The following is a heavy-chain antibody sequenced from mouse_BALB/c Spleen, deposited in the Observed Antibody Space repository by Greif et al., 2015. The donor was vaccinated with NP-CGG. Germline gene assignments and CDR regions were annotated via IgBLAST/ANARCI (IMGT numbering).Heavy chain of an antibody. D-gene: IGHD2-4*01. CDR3: ARGGYYDYDKGAWFAY. CDR1: GDSITSGY. V-gene: IGHV3-8*02. Sequence: VQLQQSGPSLVKPSQTLSLTCSVTGDSITSGYWNWIRKFPGNKLEYMGYISYSGSTYYNPSLKSRISITRDTSKNXYYLQLNSVTTEDTATYYCARGGYYDYDKGAWFAYWGQGTLVTVSA. CDR2: ISYSGST. J-gene: IGHJ3*01.